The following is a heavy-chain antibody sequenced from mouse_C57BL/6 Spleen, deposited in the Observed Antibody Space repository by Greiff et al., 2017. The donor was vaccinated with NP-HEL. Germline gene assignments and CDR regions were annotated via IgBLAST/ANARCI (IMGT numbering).Heavy chain of an antibody. CDR2: ISNGGGST. CDR3: ARPYDYDEGFAY. CDR1: GFTFSDYY. V-gene: IGHV5-12*01. J-gene: IGHJ3*01. D-gene: IGHD2-4*01. Sequence: EVKLQESGGGLVQPGGSLKLSCAASGFTFSDYYMYWVRQTPEKRLEWVAYISNGGGSTYYPDTVKGRFTISRDNAKNTLYLQMSRLKSEDTARYYCARPYDYDEGFAYWGQGTLVTVSA.